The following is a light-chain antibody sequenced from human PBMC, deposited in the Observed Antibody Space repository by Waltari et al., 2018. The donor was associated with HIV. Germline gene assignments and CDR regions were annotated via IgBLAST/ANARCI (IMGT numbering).Light chain of an antibody. V-gene: IGKV1-5*03. Sequence: DIQMTQSPSTLSASVGDRVTTTCRASQTISNWWAWYQQKPGKAPKLLIYKASSLESGVPSRFSGSGSGTEFTLTISSLQPDDFAAYYCQQYYSYPWTFGQGTKVEVK. CDR2: KAS. CDR1: QTISNW. J-gene: IGKJ1*01. CDR3: QQYYSYPWT.